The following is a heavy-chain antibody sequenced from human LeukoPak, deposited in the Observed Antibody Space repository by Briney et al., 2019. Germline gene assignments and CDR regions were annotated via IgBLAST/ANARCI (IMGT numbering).Heavy chain of an antibody. J-gene: IGHJ4*02. CDR1: GFTVGTNY. CDR2: IYSGGST. Sequence: GGSLRLSCAASGFTVGTNYMSWVRQAPGKGLEWVSVIYSGGSTYYADSVKGRFTISRDNSKNTLYLQMNSLRAEDTAVYYCAKVEPRGYSYGDFDYWGQGTLATVSS. V-gene: IGHV3-53*01. CDR3: AKVEPRGYSYGDFDY. D-gene: IGHD5-18*01.